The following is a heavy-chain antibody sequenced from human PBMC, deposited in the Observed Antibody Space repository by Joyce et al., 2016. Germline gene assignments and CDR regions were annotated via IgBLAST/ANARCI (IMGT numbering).Heavy chain of an antibody. V-gene: IGHV1-3*01. J-gene: IGHJ6*02. CDR1: GYTFTDYT. CDR2: INAGNGNT. CDR3: ARAMIVVANHYYGMDV. D-gene: IGHD3-22*01. Sequence: QVQLVQSGGEVKKPGASVKVSCQASGYTFTDYTIQWVRQAPGQRLEWMGWINAGNGNTKYSQKFQGRVTISRDTSASTAYMELSSLRSEDTAVYYCARAMIVVANHYYGMDVWGQGTTVTVSS.